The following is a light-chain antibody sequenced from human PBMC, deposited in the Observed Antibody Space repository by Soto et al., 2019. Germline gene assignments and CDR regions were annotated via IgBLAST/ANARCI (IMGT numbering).Light chain of an antibody. CDR2: GAS. J-gene: IGKJ1*01. CDR1: QRLSTTF. CDR3: HHYGRSPWT. V-gene: IGKV3-20*01. Sequence: EIVLTQSPGTLSSSPGERVILSCRASQRLSTTFLAWYQHKPGQAPRVLIYGASSRAPGIPDRFSGSGSGTDFTLTISRLEAEDFEVYYCHHYGRSPWTFAQGTKVDIK.